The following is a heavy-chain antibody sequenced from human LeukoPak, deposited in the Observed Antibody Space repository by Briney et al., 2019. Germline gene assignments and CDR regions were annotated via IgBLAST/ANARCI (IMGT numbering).Heavy chain of an antibody. J-gene: IGHJ4*02. CDR3: AKVGSGPY. V-gene: IGHV3-23*01. CDR2: ISGSGGST. CDR1: GFTFSTYS. D-gene: IGHD6-19*01. Sequence: GGSLRLSCTASGFTFSTYSMNWVRQAPGKGLEWVSAISGSGGSTYYADSVKGRFTISRDNSKNTLYLQMNSLRAEDTAVYYCAKVGSGPYWGQGTLVTVSS.